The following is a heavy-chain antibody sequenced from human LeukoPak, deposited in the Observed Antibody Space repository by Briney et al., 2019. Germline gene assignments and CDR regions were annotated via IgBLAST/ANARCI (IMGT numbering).Heavy chain of an antibody. J-gene: IGHJ5*02. CDR3: ARAYSSTSWFPH. CDR2: INHSGRT. Sequence: PSETLSLTCAVSGVSLNGYYWGWIRQTPGKGLEWIGEINHSGRTNYNPSLKSRVTISADTSKNQFSLELRSVTAADTAVYYCARAYSSTSWFPHWGQGALVTVSS. V-gene: IGHV4-34*01. D-gene: IGHD2-21*01. CDR1: GVSLNGYY.